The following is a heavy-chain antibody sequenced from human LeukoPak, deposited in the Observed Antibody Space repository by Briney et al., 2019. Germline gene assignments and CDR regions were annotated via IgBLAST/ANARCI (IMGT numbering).Heavy chain of an antibody. V-gene: IGHV3-7*01. D-gene: IGHD4-23*01. CDR1: GFTFSRYW. CDR3: ANLLRWEPY. Sequence: PGGSLRLSCTVSGFTFSRYWMSWVRQAPGKGLEWVANIKEDESEKYYADSVEGRFTISRDNSKNTLYLQMNSLRAEDTAVYYCANLLRWEPYWGQGTLVTVSS. CDR2: IKEDESEK. J-gene: IGHJ4*02.